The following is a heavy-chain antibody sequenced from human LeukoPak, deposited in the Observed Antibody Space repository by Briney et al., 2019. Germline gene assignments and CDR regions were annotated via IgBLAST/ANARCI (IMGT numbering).Heavy chain of an antibody. CDR1: GMTFSNHW. J-gene: IGHJ4*02. CDR3: TTGPSFGYEW. CDR2: IKTDGRTT. Sequence: GGSLRLPCAASGMTFSNHWMHWVRQAPGKGLVWVSLIKTDGRTTIYADSVKGRFTISRDDGKSTLYLQMNSLRAEDTAIYYCTTGPSFGYEWWGQGRVVTVPS. V-gene: IGHV3-74*01. D-gene: IGHD3-22*01.